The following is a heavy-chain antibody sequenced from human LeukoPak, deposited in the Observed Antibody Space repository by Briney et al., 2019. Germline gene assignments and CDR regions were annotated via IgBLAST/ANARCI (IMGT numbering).Heavy chain of an antibody. J-gene: IGHJ4*02. Sequence: SQTLSLTCTVSGGSISSGGYYWSWIRQPPGKGLEWIGYIYHSGCTYYNPSLKSRVTISVDRSKNQFSLKLNSVTAADTAVYYCAREDYWGFDYWGQGALVTVSS. CDR1: GGSISSGGYY. CDR3: AREDYWGFDY. CDR2: IYHSGCT. V-gene: IGHV4-30-2*01. D-gene: IGHD7-27*01.